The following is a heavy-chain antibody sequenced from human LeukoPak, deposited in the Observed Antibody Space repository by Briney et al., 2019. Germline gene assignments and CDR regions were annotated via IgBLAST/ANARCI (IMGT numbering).Heavy chain of an antibody. V-gene: IGHV3-7*01. CDR2: VKPDGSEK. Sequence: GGSLRLSCAASGFTFSTYWMNWVRQAPGKGLEWVANVKPDGSEKYFVDSVKGRFTISRDNAKNSLYLQMNSLRAEDTAVYYCLRSGGYWGQGTPVTVSS. CDR3: LRSGGY. CDR1: GFTFSTYW. D-gene: IGHD1-26*01. J-gene: IGHJ4*02.